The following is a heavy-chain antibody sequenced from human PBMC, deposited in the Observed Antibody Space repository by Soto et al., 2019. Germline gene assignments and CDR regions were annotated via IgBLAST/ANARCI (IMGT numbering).Heavy chain of an antibody. V-gene: IGHV4-61*01. CDR1: GGSVSSGSYY. J-gene: IGHJ4*02. D-gene: IGHD3-3*01. CDR3: ARGRRLGDFWKDY. Sequence: SETLSLTCTVSGGSVSSGSYYWSWIRQPPGKGLEWIGYIYYSGSTNYNPSLKSRVTISVDTSKNQFSLKLSSVTAADTAVYYCARGRRLGDFWKDYWGQGTLVTVSS. CDR2: IYYSGST.